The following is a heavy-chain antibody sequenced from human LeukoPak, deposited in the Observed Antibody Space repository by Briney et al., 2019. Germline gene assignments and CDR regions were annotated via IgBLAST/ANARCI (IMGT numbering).Heavy chain of an antibody. D-gene: IGHD1-26*01. CDR2: IYYSGST. CDR3: ASKWYSGSYFNWFDP. J-gene: IGHJ5*02. V-gene: IGHV4-39*07. Sequence: SETLSLTCTVSGGSISSSSYYWGWIRQPPGKGLEWIGSIYYSGSTYYNPSLKSRVTISVDTSKNHFSLKLSSVTAADTAVYYCASKWYSGSYFNWFDPWGQGTLVTVSS. CDR1: GGSISSSSYY.